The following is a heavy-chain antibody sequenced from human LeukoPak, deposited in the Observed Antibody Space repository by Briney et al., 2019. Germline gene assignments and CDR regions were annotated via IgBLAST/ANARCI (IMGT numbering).Heavy chain of an antibody. CDR3: ARGAAGTPPFYYYYYMDV. D-gene: IGHD6-13*01. V-gene: IGHV1-69*05. CDR2: IIPIFGTA. J-gene: IGHJ6*03. CDR1: GGTFSSYA. Sequence: ASVKVSCKASGGTFSSYAISWVRQAPGQGLEWMGGIIPIFGTANYAQKFQGRVTITTDESTSTAYMELSSLRSEDTAVYYCARGAAGTPPFYYYYYMDVWGKGTTVTVSS.